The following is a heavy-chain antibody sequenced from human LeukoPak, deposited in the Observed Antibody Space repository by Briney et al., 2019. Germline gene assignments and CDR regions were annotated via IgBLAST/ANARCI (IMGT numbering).Heavy chain of an antibody. CDR3: ARDRGSSSWYNWFDP. V-gene: IGHV3-21*01. D-gene: IGHD6-13*01. Sequence: GGSLRLSCAASGFTFSSYSMNWVSQAPGKGLEWVSSISSSSSYIYYADSVKGRFTISRDNAKNSLYLQMNSLRAEDTAVYYCARDRGSSSWYNWFDPWGQGTLVTVSS. CDR1: GFTFSSYS. CDR2: ISSSSSYI. J-gene: IGHJ5*02.